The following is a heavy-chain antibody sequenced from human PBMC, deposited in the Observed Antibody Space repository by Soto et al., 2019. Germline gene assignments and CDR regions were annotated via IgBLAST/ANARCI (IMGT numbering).Heavy chain of an antibody. CDR1: GYTFTSND. D-gene: IGHD2-2*01. CDR2: MNPDSGKT. CDR3: ARPLCSSTRCGPYFFDS. V-gene: IGHV1-8*01. J-gene: IGHJ4*02. Sequence: ASVKVSCKASGYTFTSNDINWVRQAPGQGPEWMGWMNPDSGKTGFAQKFQGRITMTRNTSISTAYMELSSLRSDDTAVYFCARPLCSSTRCGPYFFDSWGQGSLVTVSS.